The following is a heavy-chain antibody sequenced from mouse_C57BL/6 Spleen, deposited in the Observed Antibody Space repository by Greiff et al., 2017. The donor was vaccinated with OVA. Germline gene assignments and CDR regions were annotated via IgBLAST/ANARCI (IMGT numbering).Heavy chain of an antibody. CDR3: AISTMITTREYYYAMDY. Sequence: VKLMESGPGLVAPSQSLSITCTVSGFSLTSYGVSWVRQPPGKGLEWLGVIWGDGSTNYHSALISRLSISKDNSKSQVFLKLNSLQTDDTATYYCAISTMITTREYYYAMDYWGQGTSVTVSS. CDR2: IWGDGST. CDR1: GFSLTSYG. V-gene: IGHV2-3*01. J-gene: IGHJ4*01. D-gene: IGHD2-4*01.